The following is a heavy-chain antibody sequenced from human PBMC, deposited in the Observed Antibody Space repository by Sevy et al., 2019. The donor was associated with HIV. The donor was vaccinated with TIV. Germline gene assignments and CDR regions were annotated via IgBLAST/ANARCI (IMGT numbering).Heavy chain of an antibody. V-gene: IGHV3-74*03. CDR3: TSVMSVAAAWFDP. CDR1: GFTFSSYW. J-gene: IGHJ5*02. Sequence: GGSLRLSCAASGFTFSSYWMNWVRQAPGKGLVWVSRIKGDGSSTKYADSVKGRFTISRDNAKNTLYLQMNSLRAEDTAVYYCTSVMSVAAAWFDPWGQGTLVTVSS. CDR2: IKGDGSST. D-gene: IGHD6-25*01.